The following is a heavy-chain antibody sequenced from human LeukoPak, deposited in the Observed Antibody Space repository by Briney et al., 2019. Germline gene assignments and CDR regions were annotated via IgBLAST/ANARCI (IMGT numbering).Heavy chain of an antibody. V-gene: IGHV4-34*01. D-gene: IGHD3-22*01. CDR3: ARGTGYYDSSGYFDY. J-gene: IGHJ4*02. Sequence: SETLSLTCAVYGGSFGGYYWSWIRQPPGKGLEWIGEINHSGSTNYNPSLKSRVTISVDTSKNQFSLELSSVTAADTAVYYCARGTGYYDSSGYFDYWGQGTLVTVSS. CDR2: INHSGST. CDR1: GGSFGGYY.